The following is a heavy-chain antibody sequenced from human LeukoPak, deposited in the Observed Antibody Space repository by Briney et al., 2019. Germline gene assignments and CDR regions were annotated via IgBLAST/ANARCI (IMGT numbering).Heavy chain of an antibody. Sequence: GGSLRLSCAASGFTFSSYAMHWVRQAPGKGLEWVAVISYDGSNKYYADSVKGRFTISRDNSKNTLYLQMNSLRTEDTAIYYCAQETTVVRGVINYWGQGTLVTVSS. V-gene: IGHV3-30-3*01. CDR3: AQETTVVRGVINY. CDR2: ISYDGSNK. J-gene: IGHJ4*02. CDR1: GFTFSSYA. D-gene: IGHD3-10*01.